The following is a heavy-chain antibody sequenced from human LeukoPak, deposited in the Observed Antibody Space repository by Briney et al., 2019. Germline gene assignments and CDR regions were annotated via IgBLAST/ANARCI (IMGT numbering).Heavy chain of an antibody. CDR2: INHSGST. CDR1: GGSFSGYY. D-gene: IGHD2-21*02. J-gene: IGHJ6*03. V-gene: IGHV4-34*01. Sequence: SETLSLTCAVYGGSFSGYYWSWIRQPPGKGLEWIGEINHSGSTNYNPPLKSRVTISVDTSKNQFSLKLSSVTAADTAVYYCARNRMVVTASLGYYYYYYMDVWGKGTTVTVSS. CDR3: ARNRMVVTASLGYYYYYYMDV.